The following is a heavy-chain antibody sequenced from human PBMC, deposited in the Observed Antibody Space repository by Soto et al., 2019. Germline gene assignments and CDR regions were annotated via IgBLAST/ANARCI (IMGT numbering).Heavy chain of an antibody. Sequence: EVQLVESGGGLVQPGRSLRLSCAASGFTFDDYAMHWVRQAPGKGLEWVSSISWNSGSIGYADSVKGRFTISRDNAKNSLYLQMNSLRAEDTALYYCAKDMASRPNYGMDVWGQGTTVTVSS. CDR1: GFTFDDYA. V-gene: IGHV3-9*01. J-gene: IGHJ6*02. CDR2: ISWNSGSI. D-gene: IGHD6-6*01. CDR3: AKDMASRPNYGMDV.